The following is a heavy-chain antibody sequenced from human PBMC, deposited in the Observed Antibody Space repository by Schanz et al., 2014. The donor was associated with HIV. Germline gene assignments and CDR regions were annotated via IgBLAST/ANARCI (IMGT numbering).Heavy chain of an antibody. D-gene: IGHD1-20*01. CDR3: ARDWENNWSYVGGFDY. V-gene: IGHV1-18*01. Sequence: VQLVQSRGEVKKPGASVKVSCKASGYSFTNFDVSWVRQAPGQGLEWMGWISAHNGDTNYAQKFQGRITLTTDSPTNTAYLELRSLTSDDTAVYYCARDWENNWSYVGGFDYWGLGTLVIVSS. CDR2: ISAHNGDT. CDR1: GYSFTNFD. J-gene: IGHJ4*02.